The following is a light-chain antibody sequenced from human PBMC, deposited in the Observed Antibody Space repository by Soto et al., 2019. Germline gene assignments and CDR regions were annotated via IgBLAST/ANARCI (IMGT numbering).Light chain of an antibody. CDR1: QSVDIN. Sequence: EIVLTQSPATLSVSPGERVTLSCWASQSVDINLAWYQQKPGQAPRLLIYGASTRAIDMPGRFSGRGSGTEFTLTISSLQSEDFAVYYCQQYRNWPRTFGQGTKVDIK. J-gene: IGKJ1*01. V-gene: IGKV3-15*01. CDR2: GAS. CDR3: QQYRNWPRT.